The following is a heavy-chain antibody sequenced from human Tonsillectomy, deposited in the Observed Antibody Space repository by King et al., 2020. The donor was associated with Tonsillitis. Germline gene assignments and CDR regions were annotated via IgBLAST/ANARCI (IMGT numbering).Heavy chain of an antibody. CDR3: ARDSSRYCSGGSCYVSYFDY. CDR2: IWYDGSNK. CDR1: GFTFSSYG. V-gene: IGHV3-33*01. D-gene: IGHD2-15*01. J-gene: IGHJ4*02. Sequence: LVESGGGVVQPGRSLRLSCAASGFTFSSYGMHWVRQAPGKGLEWVAVIWYDGSNKYYADSVKGRFTISRDNSKNTLYLQMNSLRAEVTAVYYCARDSSRYCSGGSCYVSYFDYWGQGTLVTVSS.